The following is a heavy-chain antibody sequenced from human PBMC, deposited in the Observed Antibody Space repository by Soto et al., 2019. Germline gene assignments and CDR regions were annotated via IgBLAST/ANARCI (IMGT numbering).Heavy chain of an antibody. Sequence: QVQLVQSGAEVKKPGASVKVSCKASGYTFTSYYMHWVRQAPVQGLEWMVIINPSNSTSYAQRFQARVNMCRYTSTSRVYMPLSSLRSDDTAVYYCATVYCSGGSYYSIAYWGQGTLCSDSS. CDR1: GYTFTSYY. D-gene: IGHD2-15*01. J-gene: IGHJ4*02. CDR3: ATVYCSGGSYYSIAY. V-gene: IGHV1-46*03. CDR2: INPSNST.